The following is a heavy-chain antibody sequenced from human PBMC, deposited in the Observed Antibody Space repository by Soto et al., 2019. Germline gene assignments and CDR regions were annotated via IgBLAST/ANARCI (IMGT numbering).Heavy chain of an antibody. Sequence: QVQLVQSGAEVQKPGASVKVSCKASGYTFTNYGVSWVRQAPGQGLEWRGWIGAYNANANYAQKFQGRVTMTTDTSTSTAYMELRSLRSDDTAVYFCARASGSVTYYFYWGQGTLVTVSS. CDR1: GYTFTNYG. J-gene: IGHJ4*02. V-gene: IGHV1-18*01. CDR2: IGAYNANA. D-gene: IGHD3-10*01. CDR3: ARASGSVTYYFY.